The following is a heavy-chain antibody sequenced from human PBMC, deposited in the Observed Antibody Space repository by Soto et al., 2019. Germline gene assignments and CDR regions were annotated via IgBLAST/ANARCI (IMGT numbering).Heavy chain of an antibody. CDR3: AREGVKQLVRTNWFDP. D-gene: IGHD6-6*01. CDR2: INPNSGGT. Sequence: QVQMVQSGAEVKKPGASVKVSCKASGYTFTGYYMHWVRQAPGQGLEWMGWINPNSGGTNYAQKFQGRVTMTRDTSISTAYMELSRLRSDDTAVYYCAREGVKQLVRTNWFDPWGQGTLVTVSS. V-gene: IGHV1-2*02. CDR1: GYTFTGYY. J-gene: IGHJ5*02.